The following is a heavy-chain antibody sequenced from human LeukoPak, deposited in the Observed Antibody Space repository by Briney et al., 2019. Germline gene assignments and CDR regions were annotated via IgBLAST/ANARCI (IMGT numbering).Heavy chain of an antibody. CDR1: GGSIRGFY. Sequence: SETLSLTCTLSGGSIRGFYWNWIRQPPGKGLEWIGHIYSSGTTDYNPSLKSRLTISVDTSKSQFSLKLASVTAADTAVYYCARAGGGCSRASCPIPNYGLDVWGQGTTVTVSS. D-gene: IGHD2-2*01. CDR2: IYSSGTT. CDR3: ARAGGGCSRASCPIPNYGLDV. V-gene: IGHV4-59*01. J-gene: IGHJ6*02.